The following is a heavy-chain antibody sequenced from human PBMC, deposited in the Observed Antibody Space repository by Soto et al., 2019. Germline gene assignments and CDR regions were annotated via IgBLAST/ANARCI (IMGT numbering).Heavy chain of an antibody. Sequence: SETLSLTCTVSGGSISSSSYYWGWIRQPPGKGLEWIGSIYYSGSTYYNPSLKSRVTISVDTSKNQFSLKLSSVTAADTAVYYCARRGFGAIRAFDIWGQGTMVTVSS. CDR3: ARRGFGAIRAFDI. D-gene: IGHD3-10*01. CDR2: IYYSGST. V-gene: IGHV4-39*01. J-gene: IGHJ3*02. CDR1: GGSISSSSYY.